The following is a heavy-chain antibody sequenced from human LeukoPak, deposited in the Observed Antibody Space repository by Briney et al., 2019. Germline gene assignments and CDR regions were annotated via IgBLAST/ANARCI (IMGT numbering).Heavy chain of an antibody. Sequence: PSETLSLTCAVYGGPFSGYYWSWIRQPPGKGLEWIGEINHSGSTNYNPSLKSRVTISVDTSKNQFSLKLSSVTAADTAVCYCARGFSSSWYHYFDYWGQGTLVTVSS. CDR2: INHSGST. D-gene: IGHD6-13*01. V-gene: IGHV4-34*01. J-gene: IGHJ4*02. CDR1: GGPFSGYY. CDR3: ARGFSSSWYHYFDY.